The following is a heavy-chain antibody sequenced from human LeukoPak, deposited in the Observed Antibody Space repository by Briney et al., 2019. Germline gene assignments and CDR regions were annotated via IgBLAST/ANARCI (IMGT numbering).Heavy chain of an antibody. D-gene: IGHD1-26*01. J-gene: IGHJ5*01. V-gene: IGHV1-69*05. CDR1: GGTFSNYA. CDR3: AKDDGSATMGFDS. Sequence: SVKVSCKASGGTFSNYAFSWVRQAPGQGLEWMGGIIPIFRTTNYAEQFQGRVTITTDDSTNTAYLDLSSLRSEDTAVYYCAKDDGSATMGFDSWGQGTLVSVSS. CDR2: IIPIFRTT.